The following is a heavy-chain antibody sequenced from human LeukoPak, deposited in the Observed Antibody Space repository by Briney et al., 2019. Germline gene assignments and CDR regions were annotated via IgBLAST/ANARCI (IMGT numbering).Heavy chain of an antibody. CDR2: INHSGST. CDR1: GGSFSGYY. V-gene: IGHV4-34*01. CDR3: AREGSSGTDY. Sequence: SETLSLTCAVSGGSFSGYYWSWIRQPPGKGLEWIGEINHSGSTNYNPSLKRRVTISAGTSKNKFSLKRSSMTAADSAVYCCAREGSSGTDYWGQGTLVTVSS. J-gene: IGHJ4*02. D-gene: IGHD3-22*01.